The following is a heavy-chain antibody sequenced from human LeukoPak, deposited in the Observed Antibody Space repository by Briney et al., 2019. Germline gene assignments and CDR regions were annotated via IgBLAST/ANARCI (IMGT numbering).Heavy chain of an antibody. Sequence: PGGSLRLSCAASGFTFSSYEMNWVRQAPGKGLEWVSYISSSGNAIYYADSVKGRFTISRDIAKNSLYLQMNSLRAEDTAMYYCASGIAASGTPDHWGQGTLVTVSS. V-gene: IGHV3-48*03. CDR3: ASGIAASGTPDH. J-gene: IGHJ4*02. D-gene: IGHD6-13*01. CDR2: ISSSGNAI. CDR1: GFTFSSYE.